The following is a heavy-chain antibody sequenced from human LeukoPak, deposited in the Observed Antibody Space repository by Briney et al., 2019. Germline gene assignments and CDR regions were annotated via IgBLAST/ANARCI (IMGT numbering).Heavy chain of an antibody. CDR1: GGSISRHY. D-gene: IGHD5-24*01. Sequence: PSETLSLTCTVSGGSISRHYWSWIRQPPGRGLEWIAYIYYSGSTNYNPSLKSRVTISLDTSKNQFSLKLTSVTAADTAVYYCARRGDGHIHFDSWGQGTLVTVSS. CDR3: ARRGDGHIHFDS. CDR2: IYYSGST. J-gene: IGHJ4*02. V-gene: IGHV4-59*11.